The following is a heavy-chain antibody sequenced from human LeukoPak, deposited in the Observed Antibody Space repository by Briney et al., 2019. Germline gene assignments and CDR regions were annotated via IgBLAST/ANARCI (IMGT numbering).Heavy chain of an antibody. CDR2: FYSGGST. D-gene: IGHD5-18*01. J-gene: IGHJ4*02. CDR3: ARDQNEGGYGPDIDY. V-gene: IGHV3-53*01. CDR1: GFTVSSNY. Sequence: GGSLRLSCAASGFTVSSNYMSWVPQAPGKGLEWVSVFYSGGSTYYADTVKGRFTISRDNSKKTLYLQMNSLRAEDTAVYYCARDQNEGGYGPDIDYWGQGTLVTVSS.